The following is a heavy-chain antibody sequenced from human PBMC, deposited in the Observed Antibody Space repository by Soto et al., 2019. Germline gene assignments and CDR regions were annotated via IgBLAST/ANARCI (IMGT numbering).Heavy chain of an antibody. CDR3: ARGASCTFSSCYDHFHYGMDV. CDR2: ITTSNGNT. V-gene: IGHV1-18*01. Sequence: ASVKVSCKASGYTFTNHGITWVRQAPGQGLEWMGWITTSNGNTNYARNLQGRVTLTRDTSTSTAYMELRSLRYDDAAVYYCARGASCTFSSCYDHFHYGMDVWGQGTSDTVSS. J-gene: IGHJ6*02. CDR1: GYTFTNHG. D-gene: IGHD5-12*01.